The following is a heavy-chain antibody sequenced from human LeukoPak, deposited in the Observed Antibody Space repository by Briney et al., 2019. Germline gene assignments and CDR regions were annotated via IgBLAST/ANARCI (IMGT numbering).Heavy chain of an antibody. J-gene: IGHJ4*02. CDR1: GFTFSSYA. CDR3: AKDRSSSGYYYFDY. CDR2: ISYDGNNK. V-gene: IGHV3-30*18. D-gene: IGHD3-22*01. Sequence: GRSLRLSCAASGFTFSSYAMHWVRQAPGKGLKWVAVISYDGNNKYYADSVKGRFTISRDNSKNTLYLQMNSLRAEDTAVYYCAKDRSSSGYYYFDYWGQGTLVTVSS.